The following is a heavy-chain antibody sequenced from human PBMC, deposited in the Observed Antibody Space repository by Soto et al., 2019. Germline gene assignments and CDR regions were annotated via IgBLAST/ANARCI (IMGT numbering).Heavy chain of an antibody. CDR1: GFTFSSYA. V-gene: IGHV3-30-3*01. CDR2: ITYDGSNK. CDR3: AREVRPGSWNYYYGMDV. Sequence: GGSLRLSCAASGFTFSSYAMHWVRQAPGKGLEWVAVITYDGSNKYYADSVKGRFTISRDNSKNTLYLQMNSLRAEDTAVYYCAREVRPGSWNYYYGMDVWGQGTTVTVSS. D-gene: IGHD6-13*01. J-gene: IGHJ6*02.